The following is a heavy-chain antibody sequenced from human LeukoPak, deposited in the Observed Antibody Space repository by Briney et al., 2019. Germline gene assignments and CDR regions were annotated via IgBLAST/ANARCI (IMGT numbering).Heavy chain of an antibody. CDR1: GYTFTSYG. Sequence: GASVKVSCKASGYTFTSYGISWVRQAPGQGLEWMGWISAYNGNTNYAQKLQGRVTMTTDTSTSTAYMELRSLRSEDTAVYYCARDIVVVPAAKPLDYWGQGTLVTVSS. J-gene: IGHJ4*02. V-gene: IGHV1-18*01. D-gene: IGHD2-2*02. CDR3: ARDIVVVPAAKPLDY. CDR2: ISAYNGNT.